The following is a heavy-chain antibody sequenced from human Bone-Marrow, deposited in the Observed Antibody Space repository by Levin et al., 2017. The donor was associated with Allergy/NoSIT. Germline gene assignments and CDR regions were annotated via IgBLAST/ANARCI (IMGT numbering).Heavy chain of an antibody. Sequence: GGSLRLSCAASGFTFDDYAMHWVRQPAGKGLEWVSGISWNSDTIDYADSVKGRFTISRDNSKNTLYLQMNSLRAEDTAVYYCAKDRIAAAGSDGYYFDYWGQGTLVTVSS. J-gene: IGHJ4*02. CDR3: AKDRIAAAGSDGYYFDY. V-gene: IGHV3-9*01. CDR1: GFTFDDYA. CDR2: ISWNSDTI. D-gene: IGHD6-13*01.